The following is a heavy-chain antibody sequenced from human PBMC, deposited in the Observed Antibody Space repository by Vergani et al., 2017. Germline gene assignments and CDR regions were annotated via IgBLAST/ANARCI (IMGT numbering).Heavy chain of an antibody. CDR3: AKARDSSLRDYYDFWSGYYYYYYYMDV. CDR2: IRYDGSNK. Sequence: VQLVESGGGLVKPGGSLRLSCAASGFTFSSYSMNWVRQAPGKGLEWVAFIRYDGSNKYYADSVKGRFTISRDNSKNTLYLQMNSLRAEDTAVYYCAKARDSSLRDYYDFWSGYYYYYYYMDVWGKGTTVTVSS. CDR1: GFTFSSYS. V-gene: IGHV3-30*02. J-gene: IGHJ6*03. D-gene: IGHD3-3*01.